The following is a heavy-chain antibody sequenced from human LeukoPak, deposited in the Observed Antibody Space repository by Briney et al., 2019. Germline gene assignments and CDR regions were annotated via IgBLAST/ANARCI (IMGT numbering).Heavy chain of an antibody. CDR2: ISYSGTT. J-gene: IGHJ4*02. D-gene: IGHD4-23*01. Sequence: SQTLSLTCSVSGGSIRSGTYYWSWIRQLPGKGLEWIGYISYSGTTYYNPSLKSRVTISVDTSKNQFSLNVSSVTAADTALYHCTRAYGGNTHIDSWGQGTLVTVSS. CDR1: GGSIRSGTYY. V-gene: IGHV4-31*03. CDR3: TRAYGGNTHIDS.